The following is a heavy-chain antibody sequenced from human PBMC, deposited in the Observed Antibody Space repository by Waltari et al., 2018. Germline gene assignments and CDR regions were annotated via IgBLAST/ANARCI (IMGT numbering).Heavy chain of an antibody. J-gene: IGHJ6*02. CDR3: AKDNGRSYNGMDV. D-gene: IGHD2-8*01. Sequence: EVQLVESGGDLVQPGGSLRLSCAASGFSFSPYAMSWVRQAPGKGLEWVSAISGSGGSTYYADSVKGRFTISRDNSKNTLYLQTNSLRVEDTAVYYCAKDNGRSYNGMDVWGQGTTVTVSS. CDR2: ISGSGGST. V-gene: IGHV3-23*04. CDR1: GFSFSPYA.